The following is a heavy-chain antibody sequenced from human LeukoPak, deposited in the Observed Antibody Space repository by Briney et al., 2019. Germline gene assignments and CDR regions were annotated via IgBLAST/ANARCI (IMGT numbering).Heavy chain of an antibody. CDR3: ARGGYFNWFDP. Sequence: SETLSLTCAVYGGSFSGYYWSWIRQPPGRGLEWIGEINHSGSTNYNPSLKSRVTISVDTSKNQFSLKLSSVAAADTAVYYCARGGYFNWFDPWGQGTLVTVSS. V-gene: IGHV4-34*01. CDR2: INHSGST. J-gene: IGHJ5*02. CDR1: GGSFSGYY. D-gene: IGHD3-22*01.